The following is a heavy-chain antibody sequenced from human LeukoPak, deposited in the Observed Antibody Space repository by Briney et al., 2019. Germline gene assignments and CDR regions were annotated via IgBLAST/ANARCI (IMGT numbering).Heavy chain of an antibody. J-gene: IGHJ5*02. CDR2: ISSSSSTI. CDR3: SRGGYGDYNNWFDP. D-gene: IGHD4-17*01. CDR1: GFTFSSYS. V-gene: IGHV3-48*02. Sequence: GGSLRLSCAASGFTFSSYSMNWVRQAPGKGLEWVSYISSSSSTIYYADSVKGRFTISRDNAKNSLYLQMNSLRDEDTAVYYCSRGGYGDYNNWFDPWGQGTLVIVSS.